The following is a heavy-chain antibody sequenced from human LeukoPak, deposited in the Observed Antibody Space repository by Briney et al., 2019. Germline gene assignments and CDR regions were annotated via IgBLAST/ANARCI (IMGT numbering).Heavy chain of an antibody. CDR1: GGTFSSYA. D-gene: IGHD2-2*02. CDR3: ARGPYCSSTSCYMSRYFDY. J-gene: IGHJ4*03. Sequence: ASVKVSCKASGGTFSSYAISWVRQAPGQGLEWMGGIIPIFGTANYAQKFQGRVTITTDESTSTAYMELSSLRSEDTAVYSCARGPYCSSTSCYMSRYFDYWGEGNLGTVSS. CDR2: IIPIFGTA. V-gene: IGHV1-69*05.